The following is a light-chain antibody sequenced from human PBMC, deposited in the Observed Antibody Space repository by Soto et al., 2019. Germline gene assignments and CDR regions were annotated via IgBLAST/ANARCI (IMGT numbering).Light chain of an antibody. CDR2: AAS. J-gene: IGKJ1*01. CDR1: QDIGND. CDR3: LQHNSYPRA. V-gene: IGKV1-17*01. Sequence: DIQMTQSPSSLSASVGDRVTMTCRASQDIGNDLGWYQQKPGKAPKRLIYAASSLESGVPARFSGSGSGTEFTLTISSLQPEDFATYYCLQHNSYPRAFGQGTKVEIK.